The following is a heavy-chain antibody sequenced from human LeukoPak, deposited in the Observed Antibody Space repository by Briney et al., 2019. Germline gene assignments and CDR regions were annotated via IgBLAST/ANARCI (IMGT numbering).Heavy chain of an antibody. V-gene: IGHV4-59*08. J-gene: IGHJ4*02. CDR1: GFTFSSYE. D-gene: IGHD3-10*01. CDR2: IYYSGST. Sequence: GSLRLSCAASGFTFSSYEMNWIRQHPGKGLEWIGYIYYSGSTYYNPSLKSRVTISVDTSKNQFSLKLSSVTAADTAVFYCVRYVVYGSGIYYFDYWGQGTLVTVSS. CDR3: VRYVVYGSGIYYFDY.